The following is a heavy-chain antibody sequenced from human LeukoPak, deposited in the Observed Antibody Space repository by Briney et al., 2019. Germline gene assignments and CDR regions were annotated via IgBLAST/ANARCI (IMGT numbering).Heavy chain of an antibody. CDR1: GFTFSSYT. CDR2: ISSSGGTI. CDR3: ARGYDTTGYFSY. J-gene: IGHJ4*02. V-gene: IGHV3-48*01. Sequence: GGSPRLSCAASGFTFSSYTMSWVRQAPGKGLEWVSYISSSGGTIYYADSVKGRFTISRNNAKNSLYLQMDSLRAEDTAVYYCARGYDTTGYFSYWGQGTLVTVSS. D-gene: IGHD3-22*01.